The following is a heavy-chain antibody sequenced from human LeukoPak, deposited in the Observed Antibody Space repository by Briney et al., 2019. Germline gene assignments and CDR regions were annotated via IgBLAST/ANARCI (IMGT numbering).Heavy chain of an antibody. CDR3: ARSYYYDSSGYSEPYYFDY. CDR1: GGSISSYY. V-gene: IGHV4-59*08. D-gene: IGHD3-22*01. CDR2: IYYSGST. Sequence: SETLSLTCTVSGGSISSYYWSWIRQPPGKGLEWIGYIYYSGSTNYNPSLKGRVTISVDTSKNQFSLKLSSVTAADTAVYYCARSYYYDSSGYSEPYYFDYWGQGTLVTVSS. J-gene: IGHJ4*02.